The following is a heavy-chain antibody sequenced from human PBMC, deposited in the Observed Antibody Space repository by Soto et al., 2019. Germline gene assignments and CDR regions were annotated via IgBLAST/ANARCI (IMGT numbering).Heavy chain of an antibody. V-gene: IGHV3-48*03. CDR3: ASERLCGADCYFFDN. CDR2: ISGSNNNI. J-gene: IGHJ4*02. Sequence: EVQLVETGGGSVQPGWSLRLSCAASGFTLRNYEMNWVRQAPGKGLEWISKISGSNNNIYYADSVRGRFTISRDNAKNSLYLQMNSLRDEDTAIYYCASERLCGADCYFFDNWGQGTQVTVSS. CDR1: GFTLRNYE. D-gene: IGHD2-21*02.